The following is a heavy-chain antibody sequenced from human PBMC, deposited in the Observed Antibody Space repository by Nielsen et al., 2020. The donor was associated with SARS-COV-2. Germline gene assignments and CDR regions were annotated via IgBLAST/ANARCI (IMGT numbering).Heavy chain of an antibody. Sequence: GGSLRLSCAASGFTFSNAWMSWVRQAPGKGLEWVAVISYDGSNKYYADSVKGRFTISRDNSKNTLYLQMNSLRAEDTAVYYCARDGSGWYIGYWGQGTLVTVSS. CDR3: ARDGSGWYIGY. V-gene: IGHV3-30-3*01. D-gene: IGHD6-19*01. J-gene: IGHJ4*02. CDR1: GFTFSNAW. CDR2: ISYDGSNK.